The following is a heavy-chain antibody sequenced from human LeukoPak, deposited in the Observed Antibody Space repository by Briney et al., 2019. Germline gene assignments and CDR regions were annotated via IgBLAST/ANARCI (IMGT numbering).Heavy chain of an antibody. CDR2: INHSGST. D-gene: IGHD1-26*01. J-gene: IGHJ4*02. CDR3: ARGREGATIY. CDR1: GGSFSGYY. V-gene: IGHV4-34*01. Sequence: PSETLSLTCAVYGGSFSGYYWSWIRQPPGKGLEWIGEINHSGSTNYNPSLKSRVTISVDTSKNQFSLKLSSVTAADTAVYYCARGREGATIYWGQGTLVTVSS.